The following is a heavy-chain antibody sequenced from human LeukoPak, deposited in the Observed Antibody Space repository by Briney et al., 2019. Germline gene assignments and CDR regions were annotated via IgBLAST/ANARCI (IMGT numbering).Heavy chain of an antibody. Sequence: PSETLSLTCTVFGGSISSYYWSWIRQPPGKGLEWIGYIYYSGSTNYNPSLKSRVTISVDTSKNQFSLKLSSVTAADTAVYYCARDRIVVVPAAISDYYYYGMDVWGQGTTVTVSS. CDR1: GGSISSYY. J-gene: IGHJ6*02. CDR3: ARDRIVVVPAAISDYYYYGMDV. D-gene: IGHD2-2*01. V-gene: IGHV4-59*01. CDR2: IYYSGST.